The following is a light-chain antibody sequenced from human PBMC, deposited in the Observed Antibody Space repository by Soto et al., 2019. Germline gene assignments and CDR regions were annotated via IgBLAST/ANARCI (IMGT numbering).Light chain of an antibody. V-gene: IGKV4-1*01. CDR1: QSVLYNSNNKNY. J-gene: IGKJ2*01. Sequence: DIVMTQSPDSLAVSLGERATINCKSSQSVLYNSNNKNYLAWYQQKPGQPPKLLISWASTRESGVPDRLSGGESGTYFTLTISSLQDEDVAVYCCRRYYNPPSYPFGQGTKLEIK. CDR2: WAS. CDR3: RRYYNPPSYP.